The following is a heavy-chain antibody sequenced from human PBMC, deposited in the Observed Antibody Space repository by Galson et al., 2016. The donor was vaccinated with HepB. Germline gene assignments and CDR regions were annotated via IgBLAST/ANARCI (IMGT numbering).Heavy chain of an antibody. V-gene: IGHV3-11*01. CDR1: GFTFSDYY. CDR3: ARDRIPDRYYGLGV. J-gene: IGHJ6*02. Sequence: SLRLSCAASGFTFSDYYMSWVRQAPGKGLEWLSIISGSGTSIYYADSLKGRFTVSRANTKNLVYLQTNSLRAEDTAVYYCARDRIPDRYYGLGVWGHGTTVTVSS. CDR2: ISGSGTSI. D-gene: IGHD1-14*01.